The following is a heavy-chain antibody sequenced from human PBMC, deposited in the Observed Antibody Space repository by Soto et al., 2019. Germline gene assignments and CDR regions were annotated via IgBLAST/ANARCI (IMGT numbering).Heavy chain of an antibody. V-gene: IGHV3-74*01. CDR3: AKDINIYDSRPYAFDI. CDR1: GYNFSPFW. CDR2: MNSDGTTK. D-gene: IGHD3-22*01. J-gene: IGHJ3*02. Sequence: GGSLRLSCAASGYNFSPFWMHWVRQAPGKGLVWVSHMNSDGTTKVYADSVRGRFTIYRDNAKNSLYLQMNSLRAEDTALYYCAKDINIYDSRPYAFDIWGQGTMVTVSS.